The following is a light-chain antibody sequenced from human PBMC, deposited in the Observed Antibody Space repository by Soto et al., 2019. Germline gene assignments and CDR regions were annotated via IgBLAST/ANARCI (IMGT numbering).Light chain of an antibody. CDR1: QSLVHSDGIAY. Sequence: EVVMTQSPLSLPVTLGQPASIAFRSNQSLVHSDGIAYFSWFQQRPGRSPRRLVYKVSNRDSGAPDRISGSGSGTDFTLKISRVEAEDVGVYYCMQGTHWPITFGQGTRLAI. V-gene: IGKV2-30*02. CDR3: MQGTHWPIT. CDR2: KVS. J-gene: IGKJ5*01.